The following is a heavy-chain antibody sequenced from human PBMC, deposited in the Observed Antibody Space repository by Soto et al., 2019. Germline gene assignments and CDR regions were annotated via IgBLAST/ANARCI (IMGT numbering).Heavy chain of an antibody. V-gene: IGHV1-18*01. CDR1: GYTFSTSG. CDR3: ARAGAAPYYCYGMDV. J-gene: IGHJ6*02. CDR2: ISTYNVAT. Sequence: QVQLVQSGAEVRKPGASVQVSCKASGYTFSTSGMSRLRQAPGQGLVWMGWISTYNVATNDAPKFQDRVTMTSAPATCTVYVELRSLRSDATAVYYCARAGAAPYYCYGMDVWGQGTRVTVSS. D-gene: IGHD2-15*01.